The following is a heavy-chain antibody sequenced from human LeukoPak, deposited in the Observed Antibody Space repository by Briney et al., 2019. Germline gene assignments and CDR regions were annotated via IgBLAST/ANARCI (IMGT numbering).Heavy chain of an antibody. CDR1: GGSFSGYY. Sequence: PSETLSLTCAVYGGSFSGYYWNWIRQSPEKGLEWIGEINHRGSTNYNPSLKSRVTILVDTSKNQFSLKLRSVTAADTAVYYCARKGGKSTYLPHFYYYMDVWGEGTTVTVSS. CDR2: INHRGST. D-gene: IGHD4-23*01. J-gene: IGHJ6*03. V-gene: IGHV4-34*01. CDR3: ARKGGKSTYLPHFYYYMDV.